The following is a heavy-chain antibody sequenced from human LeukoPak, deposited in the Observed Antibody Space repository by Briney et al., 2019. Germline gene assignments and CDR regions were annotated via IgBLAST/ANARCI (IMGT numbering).Heavy chain of an antibody. CDR3: ARDYYDILTGYYLNWFDP. CDR2: ISAYNGNT. Sequence: ASVKVSCKASGYTFTSYGISWVRQAPGQGLEWMGWISAYNGNTNYAQKLQGRVTMTTDTSTGTAYMELRSLRSDDTAVYYCARDYYDILTGYYLNWFDPWGQGTLVTVSS. D-gene: IGHD3-9*01. J-gene: IGHJ5*02. V-gene: IGHV1-18*01. CDR1: GYTFTSYG.